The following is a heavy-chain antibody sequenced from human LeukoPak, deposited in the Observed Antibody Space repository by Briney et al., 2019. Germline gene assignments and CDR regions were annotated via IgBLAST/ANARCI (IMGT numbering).Heavy chain of an antibody. Sequence: GGSLRLSCAASGFTFSNYWMSWVRQAPGKGLEWVANIKKDGSEKYYVDSVKGRFTISRDNAKNSLYLQMNSLRAEDTAVYYCARGYSSGWYADYYYYMDVWGKGTTVTISS. CDR3: ARGYSSGWYADYYYYMDV. CDR1: GFTFSNYW. J-gene: IGHJ6*03. D-gene: IGHD6-19*01. V-gene: IGHV3-7*01. CDR2: IKKDGSEK.